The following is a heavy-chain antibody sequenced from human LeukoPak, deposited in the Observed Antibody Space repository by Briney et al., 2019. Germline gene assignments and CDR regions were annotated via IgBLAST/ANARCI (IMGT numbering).Heavy chain of an antibody. CDR2: ISDSGGST. CDR1: GFTFSSSA. V-gene: IGHV3-23*01. D-gene: IGHD2-21*01. Sequence: GGSLRLSCAASGFTFSSSAMSWVRQAPGKGLEWVSGISDSGGSTYYADSVKGRFTISRDNSKNMLYLQMNSLRAEDTAVYYCAKAPVTTCRGAYCYPFDYWGQGTLVTVPS. J-gene: IGHJ4*02. CDR3: AKAPVTTCRGAYCYPFDY.